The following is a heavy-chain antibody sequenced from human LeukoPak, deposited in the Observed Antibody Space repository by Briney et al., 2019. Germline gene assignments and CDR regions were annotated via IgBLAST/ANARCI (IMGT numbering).Heavy chain of an antibody. CDR3: AKGEGGSSSWYDFYDYGMDV. D-gene: IGHD2-2*01. Sequence: GTSPRLSCAASGFTFNNFAMHWVRQAPGKGLEGVAVISNDGTKTYSADSVKGRFTISRDNSKKTLYLKMNTVRVEDTAVYYCAKGEGGSSSWYDFYDYGMDVWGKGTTVTVSS. V-gene: IGHV3-30*18. CDR1: GFTFNNFA. CDR2: ISNDGTKT. J-gene: IGHJ6*04.